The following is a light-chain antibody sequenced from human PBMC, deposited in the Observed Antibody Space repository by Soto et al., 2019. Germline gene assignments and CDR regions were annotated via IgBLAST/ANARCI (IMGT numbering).Light chain of an antibody. J-gene: IGKJ1*01. CDR3: QQSYSPPPT. CDR1: QTTNNY. CDR2: AAS. Sequence: DIQMTQSPSSLSASIGDRVIITCRASQTTNNYINWYQLKPGKAPKLLIYAASSLESGVPARFSGSGSGTDFTLTISSLQPDDFATNYCQQSYSPPPTFGQGTKVEIK. V-gene: IGKV1-39*01.